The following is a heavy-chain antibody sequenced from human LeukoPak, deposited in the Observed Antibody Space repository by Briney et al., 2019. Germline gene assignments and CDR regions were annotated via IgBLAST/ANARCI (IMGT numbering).Heavy chain of an antibody. V-gene: IGHV4-34*01. Sequence: SETLSLTCAVSGYSISSGYYWSWIRQPPGKGLEWIGEINHSGSTNYNPSLKSRVTISVDTSKNQFSLKLSSVTAADTAVYYCARRGNCSSTSCYTGRRAYFDYWGQGTLVTVSS. CDR3: ARRGNCSSTSCYTGRRAYFDY. J-gene: IGHJ4*02. CDR2: INHSGST. CDR1: GYSISSGYY. D-gene: IGHD2-2*02.